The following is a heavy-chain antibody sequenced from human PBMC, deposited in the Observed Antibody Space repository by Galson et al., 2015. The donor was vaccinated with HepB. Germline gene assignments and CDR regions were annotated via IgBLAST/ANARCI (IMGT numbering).Heavy chain of an antibody. CDR3: ARDRRGSSWVEYYFDY. CDR1: GFTFSSYS. D-gene: IGHD6-13*01. V-gene: IGHV3-48*02. Sequence: SLRLSCAASGFTFSSYSMNWVRQAPGKGLEWVSYISSSSSTIYYADSVKGRFTISRDNAKNSLYLQMNSLRDEDTAVYYCARDRRGSSWVEYYFDYWGQGTLVTVSS. J-gene: IGHJ4*02. CDR2: ISSSSSTI.